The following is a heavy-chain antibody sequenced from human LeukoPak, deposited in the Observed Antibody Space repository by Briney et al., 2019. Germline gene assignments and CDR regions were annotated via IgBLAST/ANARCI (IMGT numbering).Heavy chain of an antibody. CDR3: AREYGSGQRNYYYGMDV. J-gene: IGHJ6*02. CDR2: ISYDGSNK. CDR1: GFTFSSYA. V-gene: IGHV3-30-3*01. D-gene: IGHD6-19*01. Sequence: GGSLRLSCAASGFTFSSYAMHWVRQAPGKGLEWVAVISYDGSNKYYADSVMGRFTISRDNSKNTLYLQMNSLRAEDTAVYYCAREYGSGQRNYYYGMDVWGQGTTVTVSS.